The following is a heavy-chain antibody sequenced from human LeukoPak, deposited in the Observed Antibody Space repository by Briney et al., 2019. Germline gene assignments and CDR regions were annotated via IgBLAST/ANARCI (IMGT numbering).Heavy chain of an antibody. Sequence: SATLSLTRTVSGVSISSSTYYSGWIRQPPGKGLEWIGSMYYSGSTYYNPSLKSRVTISVDTSETQFSLKLNSVTAADTAVYYCARQSSSGCSRDWGQGTLVTVSS. J-gene: IGHJ4*02. V-gene: IGHV4-39*01. CDR3: ARQSSSGCSRD. CDR1: GVSISSSTYY. CDR2: MYYSGST. D-gene: IGHD6-19*01.